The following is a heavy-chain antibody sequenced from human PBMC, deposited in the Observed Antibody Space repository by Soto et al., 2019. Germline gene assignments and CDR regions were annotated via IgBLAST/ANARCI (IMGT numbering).Heavy chain of an antibody. CDR2: ISGSGGST. J-gene: IGHJ4*02. CDR3: AKDVFADSYDSSGTQY. D-gene: IGHD3-22*01. Sequence: SWVRQATGKGLEWVSAISGSGGSTYYADSVKGRFTISRDNSKNTLYLQMNSLRAEDTAVYYCAKDVFADSYDSSGTQYWGQGTLVTVSS. V-gene: IGHV3-23*01.